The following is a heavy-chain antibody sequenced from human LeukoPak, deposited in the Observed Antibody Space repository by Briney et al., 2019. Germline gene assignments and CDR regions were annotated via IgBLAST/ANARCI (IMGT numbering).Heavy chain of an antibody. J-gene: IGHJ3*02. D-gene: IGHD3-22*01. CDR1: GFTFDDYA. CDR3: AKDMGGYRDAFDI. V-gene: IGHV3-9*03. CDR2: ISWNSGSI. Sequence: PGGSLRLSCAASGFTFDDYAMHWVRQAPGKGLEWVSGISWNSGSIGYADSVKGRFTISRDNAKNSLYLQMNSLRAEDMALYYCAKDMGGYRDAFDIWGQGTMVTVSS.